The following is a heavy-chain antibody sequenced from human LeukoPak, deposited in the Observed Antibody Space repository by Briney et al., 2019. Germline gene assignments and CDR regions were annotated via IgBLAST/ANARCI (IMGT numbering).Heavy chain of an antibody. CDR3: AITYCGGDCYSSPVDY. Sequence: SSETVSCKATGATFSSYAFSWLRQLPRQGLAWMVTIIPIFGTANYAQKFQGRVTITTDESTSTAYIELSSLRSEDTAVYYCAITYCGGDCYSSPVDYWGQGTLVTVSS. V-gene: IGHV1-69*05. CDR2: IIPIFGTA. D-gene: IGHD2-21*02. J-gene: IGHJ4*02. CDR1: GATFSSYA.